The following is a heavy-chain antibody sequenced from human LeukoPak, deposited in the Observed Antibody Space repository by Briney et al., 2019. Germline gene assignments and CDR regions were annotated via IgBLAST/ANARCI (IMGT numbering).Heavy chain of an antibody. J-gene: IGHJ4*02. CDR3: ARLRQVTTCAKFEY. V-gene: IGHV4-39*01. D-gene: IGHD4-17*01. CDR2: IYYSGST. Sequence: SETLSLTCTVSGDFLSSGAYYWGWIRQAPGKGLAWIGSIYYSGSTFYNASFESRVTMSVDTSKNQFSLKLSSVTAADTAVYYCARLRQVTTCAKFEYWGQGILVTVSS. CDR1: GDFLSSGAYY.